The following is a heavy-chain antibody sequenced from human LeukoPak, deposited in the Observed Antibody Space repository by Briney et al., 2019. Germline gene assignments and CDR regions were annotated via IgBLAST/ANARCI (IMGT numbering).Heavy chain of an antibody. CDR2: ISGGGRNT. Sequence: GGSLRLSCAASGFTFSNHAMSWVRQAPGKGLQWVAVISGGGRNTEYAAFGKGRFTISRDNSKNTLSLQMNSLTVEDTGIYFCGKNVVVKRYIDFWGQGTLGTVSS. J-gene: IGHJ4*02. CDR1: GFTFSNHA. D-gene: IGHD2-15*01. V-gene: IGHV3-23*01. CDR3: GKNVVVKRYIDF.